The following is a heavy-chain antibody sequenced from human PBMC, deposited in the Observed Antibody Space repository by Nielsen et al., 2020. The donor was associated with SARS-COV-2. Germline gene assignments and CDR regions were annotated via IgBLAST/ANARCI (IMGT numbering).Heavy chain of an antibody. CDR1: GGSFSGFF. D-gene: IGHD1-26*01. CDR3: ARVYLLGYMDV. V-gene: IGHV4-34*01. CDR2: INHSGST. J-gene: IGHJ6*03. Sequence: SETLSLTCAVYGGSFSGFFWSWIRQPPGKGLEWIGEINHSGSTNYNPSLTRRVTISLDTSKNQFSLKMNSVTAADTALYYCARVYLLGYMDVWGKGTTVTVSS.